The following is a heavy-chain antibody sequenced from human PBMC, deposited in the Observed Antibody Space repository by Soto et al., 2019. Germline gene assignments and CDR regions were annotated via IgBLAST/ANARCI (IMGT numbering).Heavy chain of an antibody. V-gene: IGHV4-61*01. D-gene: IGHD2-21*02. Sequence: QVQLQESGPGLVKPSETLSLTCTVSGGSVSSGSYYWSWIRQPPGKGLEWIGYIYYSGSTNYNPSLKSRVTISVDTSKNQFSLKLSSVTAADTAVYYCARRLVVVTSSNWYFDLWGRGTLVTVSS. CDR3: ARRLVVVTSSNWYFDL. J-gene: IGHJ2*01. CDR2: IYYSGST. CDR1: GGSVSSGSYY.